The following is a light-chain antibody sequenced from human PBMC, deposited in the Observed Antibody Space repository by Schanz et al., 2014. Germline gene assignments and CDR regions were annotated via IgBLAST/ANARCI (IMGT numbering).Light chain of an antibody. CDR1: QGISIY. CDR3: QNYNGAPTWT. V-gene: IGKV1-27*01. Sequence: DIQMTQSPSSLSASVGDRVTITCRASQGISIYLAWYQHKPGKVPKLLIYSASTLQSGVPSRFSGSGSGTYFTLTISSLQPDDVATYYCQNYNGAPTWTFGQGTKVEIK. J-gene: IGKJ1*01. CDR2: SAS.